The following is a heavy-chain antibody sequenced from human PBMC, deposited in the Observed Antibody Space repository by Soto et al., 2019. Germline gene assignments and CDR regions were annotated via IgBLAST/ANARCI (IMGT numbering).Heavy chain of an antibody. CDR3: ARTHIAAAATEDFDY. Sequence: SETLPLTCAVSGGSISSSNWWSWVSQPPGKGLEWIGEIYHSGSTNYNPSLKSRVTISVDKSKNQFSLKLSSVTAADTAVYYCARTHIAAAATEDFDYWGQGTLVTVSS. CDR2: IYHSGST. D-gene: IGHD6-13*01. J-gene: IGHJ4*02. CDR1: GGSISSSNW. V-gene: IGHV4-4*02.